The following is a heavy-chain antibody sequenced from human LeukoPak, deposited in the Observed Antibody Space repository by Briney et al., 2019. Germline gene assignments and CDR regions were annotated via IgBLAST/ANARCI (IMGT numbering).Heavy chain of an antibody. D-gene: IGHD2-15*01. J-gene: IGHJ1*01. V-gene: IGHV4-59*01. Sequence: SETLSLTCTVSGGSISSYYWSWIRQPPGEGLEWIGYIYYSGSTNYNPSLKSRVTISIDTSKNQFSLRLSSVTAADTAVYYCATDIYGSFHHWAQGPLLTVSS. CDR1: GGSISSYY. CDR3: ATDIYGSFHH. CDR2: IYYSGST.